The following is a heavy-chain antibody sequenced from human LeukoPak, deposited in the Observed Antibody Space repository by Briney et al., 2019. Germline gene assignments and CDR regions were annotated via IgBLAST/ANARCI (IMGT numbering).Heavy chain of an antibody. D-gene: IGHD3-22*01. CDR1: GFTFSNFA. CDR2: IVGSSST. CDR3: ARNYYQDYYYYGMDV. Sequence: GGSLRLSCAASGFTFSNFAMTWVRQAPGKGLEWVSSIVGSSSTYYADSLKGRFTISRDNAKNSLYLQMNSLRAEDTAVYYCARNYYQDYYYYGMDVWGQGTTVTVSS. J-gene: IGHJ6*02. V-gene: IGHV3-21*01.